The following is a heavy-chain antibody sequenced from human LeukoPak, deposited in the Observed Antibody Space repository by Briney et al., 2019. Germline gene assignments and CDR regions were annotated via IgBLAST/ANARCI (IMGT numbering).Heavy chain of an antibody. J-gene: IGHJ4*02. D-gene: IGHD1-26*01. CDR1: GYTFTGYY. CDR2: INPNSGGT. CDR3: ARATSGSYQFDY. V-gene: IGHV1-2*06. Sequence: ASVKVSCKASGYTFTGYYMHWVRQAPGQGLEWMGRINPNSGGTNYAQKFQGRVTMTRDTSISTAYMELSRLRSDDTAVYYCARATSGSYQFDYWGQGTLVTASS.